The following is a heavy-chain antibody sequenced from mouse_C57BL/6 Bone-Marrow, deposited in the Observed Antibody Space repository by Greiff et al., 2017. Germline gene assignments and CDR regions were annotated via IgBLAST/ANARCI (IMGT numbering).Heavy chain of an antibody. V-gene: IGHV5-4*01. Sequence: EVMLVESGGGLVKPGGSLKLSCAASGFTFSSYAMSWVRQTPEQRLEWVATISDGGSYTYYPDNVKGRFTITRDTAKNNLYLQMSHLKSEDTAMYYCARDPFYYYDTDYCDYWGQGTTLTVSS. CDR2: ISDGGSYT. CDR3: ARDPFYYYDTDYCDY. D-gene: IGHD1-1*01. CDR1: GFTFSSYA. J-gene: IGHJ2*01.